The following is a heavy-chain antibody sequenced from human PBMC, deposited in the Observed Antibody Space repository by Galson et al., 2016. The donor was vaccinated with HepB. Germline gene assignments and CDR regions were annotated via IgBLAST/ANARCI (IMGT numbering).Heavy chain of an antibody. D-gene: IGHD4-17*01. CDR2: VNPNDGST. CDR1: GYIFSSYS. Sequence: SVKVSCKASGYIFSSYSIDWVRQAPGQGLEWLGIVNPNDGSTNYAQRFQGRVIMTRDTSTSTVYMELTTLTSEDTAVYYCARHRQNYGDHGDFWGQGTLVIVSS. CDR3: ARHRQNYGDHGDF. J-gene: IGHJ4*02. V-gene: IGHV1-46*01.